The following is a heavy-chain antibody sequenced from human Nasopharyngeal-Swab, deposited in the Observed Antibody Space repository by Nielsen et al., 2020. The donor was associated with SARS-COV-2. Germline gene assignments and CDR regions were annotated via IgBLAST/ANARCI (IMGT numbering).Heavy chain of an antibody. D-gene: IGHD5-18*01. CDR1: GGSISSCGYY. CDR2: IYYSGST. CDR3: ARSDTAMGGAFDI. Sequence: SETLSLTCTVSGGSISSCGYYWSWIRQHPGKGLEWIGYIYYSGSTYYNPSLKSRVTISVDTSKNQFSLKLSSVTAADTAVYYCARSDTAMGGAFDIWGQGTMVTVSS. V-gene: IGHV4-31*03. J-gene: IGHJ3*02.